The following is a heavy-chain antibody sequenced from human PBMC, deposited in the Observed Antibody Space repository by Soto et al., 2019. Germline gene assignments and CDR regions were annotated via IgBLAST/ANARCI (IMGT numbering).Heavy chain of an antibody. CDR3: ARGAPYSSGWDFDY. Sequence: QVQLVQSGAEVKKPGASVKVSCKASGYTFTSYGISWVRQAPGQGLEWMGWISAYNGNTNYAQKLQGRVTMTTDTXXRKAYMELGSLRSDDTAVYDWARGAPYSSGWDFDYWGQGTLVTVSS. J-gene: IGHJ4*02. CDR2: ISAYNGNT. D-gene: IGHD6-19*01. V-gene: IGHV1-18*01. CDR1: GYTFTSYG.